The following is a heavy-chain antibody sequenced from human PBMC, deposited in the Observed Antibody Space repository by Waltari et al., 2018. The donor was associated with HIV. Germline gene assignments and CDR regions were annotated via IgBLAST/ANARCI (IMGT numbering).Heavy chain of an antibody. CDR2: ICVNSGPI. V-gene: IGHV3-9*01. Sequence: EVQLVESGGGLVQPGRSLRLSCAASGFTFDDYAMHWFRQAPGEGLEGVAGICVNSGPIGYADSVKGRFTISRDNAKNSLYLQINSLRADDTALYYCAKDKRSGYGGNSVWYFDLWGRGTLVTVSS. D-gene: IGHD4-17*01. CDR3: AKDKRSGYGGNSVWYFDL. CDR1: GFTFDDYA. J-gene: IGHJ2*01.